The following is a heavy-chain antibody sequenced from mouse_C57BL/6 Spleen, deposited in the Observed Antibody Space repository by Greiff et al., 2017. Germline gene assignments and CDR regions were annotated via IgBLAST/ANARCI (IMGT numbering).Heavy chain of an antibody. V-gene: IGHV14-4*01. CDR3: TRDYGSSRSGYFDV. J-gene: IGHJ1*03. CDR1: GFNIKDDY. CDR2: IDPENGDT. Sequence: VQLQQSGAELVRPGASVKLSCTASGFNIKDDYMHWVKQRPEQGLEWIGCIDPENGDTEYASKFQGKATITADTSSNTAYLQMSTLTSEDTAAYYCTRDYGSSRSGYFDVWGTGTTVTVSS. D-gene: IGHD1-1*01.